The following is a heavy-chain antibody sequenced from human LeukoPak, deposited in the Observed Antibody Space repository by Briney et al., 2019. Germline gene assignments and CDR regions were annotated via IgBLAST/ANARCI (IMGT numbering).Heavy chain of an antibody. D-gene: IGHD1-26*01. CDR2: IYSGGST. J-gene: IGHJ3*02. CDR1: GFIFSSYW. CDR3: ARDSPLGATGAFDI. V-gene: IGHV3-66*01. Sequence: PGGSLRLSCAGSGFIFSSYWMSWVRQAPGKGLEWVSVIYSGGSTYYADSVKGRFTISRDNSKNTLYLQMNSLRAEDTAVYYCARDSPLGATGAFDIWGQGTMVTVSS.